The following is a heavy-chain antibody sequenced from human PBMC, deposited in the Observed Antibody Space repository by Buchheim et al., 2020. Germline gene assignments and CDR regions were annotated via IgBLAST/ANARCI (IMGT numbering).Heavy chain of an antibody. CDR3: AKESDIVATHPGIYGMDV. D-gene: IGHD5-12*01. V-gene: IGHV3-23*04. CDR1: GFTFSSYA. Sequence: EVQLVESGGGLVQPGGSLRLSCAASGFTFSSYAMSWVRQAPGKGLEWVSAISGSGGSTFYADSVKGRFTISRDNSKNTLYLQMNSLRAEDAAVYYRAKESDIVATHPGIYGMDVWGQGTT. CDR2: ISGSGGST. J-gene: IGHJ6*02.